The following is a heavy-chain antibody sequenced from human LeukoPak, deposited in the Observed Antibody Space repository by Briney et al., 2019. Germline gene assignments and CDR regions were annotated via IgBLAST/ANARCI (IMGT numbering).Heavy chain of an antibody. CDR2: IKQDGSEK. Sequence: PGGSLRLSCAASGFTFSSYWMSWVRQAPGKGLEWVANIKQDGSEKYYVDSVKGRFTISRDNAKNSLYLQMNSLRAEDTAVYYCARDNEAAAGQGGYYFDYWGQGTLVTVSS. CDR1: GFTFSSYW. J-gene: IGHJ4*02. CDR3: ARDNEAAAGQGGYYFDY. V-gene: IGHV3-7*01. D-gene: IGHD6-13*01.